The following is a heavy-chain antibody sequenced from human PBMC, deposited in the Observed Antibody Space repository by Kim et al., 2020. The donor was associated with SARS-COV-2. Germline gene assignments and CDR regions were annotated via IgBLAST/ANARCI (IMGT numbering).Heavy chain of an antibody. Sequence: GGSLRLSCAASGFTFSSYWMSWVRQAPGKGLEWVANIKQDGSEKYYVDSVKGRFTISRDNAKNSLYLQMNSLRAEDTAVYYCARDGPARKNYYYYYGMDVWGQGTTVTVSS. CDR3: ARDGPARKNYYYYYGMDV. CDR2: IKQDGSEK. J-gene: IGHJ6*02. CDR1: GFTFSSYW. D-gene: IGHD6-6*01. V-gene: IGHV3-7*03.